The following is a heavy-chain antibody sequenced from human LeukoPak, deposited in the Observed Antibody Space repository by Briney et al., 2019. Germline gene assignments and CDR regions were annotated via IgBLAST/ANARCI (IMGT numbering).Heavy chain of an antibody. V-gene: IGHV4-4*07. CDR2: IYASGNT. CDR3: ARDWGDIPTALTWFDR. D-gene: IGHD1-1*01. J-gene: IGHJ5*02. CDR1: GGSISGDS. Sequence: SETLSLTCMVSGGSISGDSRSWVRQPAGKGLEWIGRIYASGNTNSNPSLQSRVTMSVATSTSQFSLKLNSVTAADTAVYYCARDWGDIPTALTWFDRWGQGTLVTVSS.